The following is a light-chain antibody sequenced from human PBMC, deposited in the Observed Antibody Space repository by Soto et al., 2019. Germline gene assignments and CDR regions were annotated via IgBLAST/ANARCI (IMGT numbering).Light chain of an antibody. J-gene: IGLJ1*01. CDR2: EVS. V-gene: IGLV2-14*01. Sequence: ALTQPASVSGSPGQSITISCTGTSSGVRDYNYVSWYQQLPGNAPKLIMYEVSNRPSGISNRFSGSKSGNTASLTISGLQAEDEADYYCSSKSPDFFGTGTKVTVL. CDR3: SSKSPDF. CDR1: SSGVRDYNY.